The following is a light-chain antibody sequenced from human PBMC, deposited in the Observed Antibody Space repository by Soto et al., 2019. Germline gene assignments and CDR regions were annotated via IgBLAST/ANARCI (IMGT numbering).Light chain of an antibody. CDR1: QSLVYSDGNTY. V-gene: IGKV2-30*01. CDR3: RQGTHWHPYT. CDR2: NVS. Sequence: DVVMTQSPLSLPVTLGQPASISCRSSQSLVYSDGNTYLNCFQQRPGQSPSRLLYNVSNRYSGVANRMCGSGSGTDVTLKISRVEAEDVGVYYFRQGTHWHPYTFGQGTKLEIK. J-gene: IGKJ2*01.